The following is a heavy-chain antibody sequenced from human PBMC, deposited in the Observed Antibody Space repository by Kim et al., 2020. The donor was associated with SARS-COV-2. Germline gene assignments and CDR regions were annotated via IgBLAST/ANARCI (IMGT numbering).Heavy chain of an antibody. J-gene: IGHJ6*02. CDR2: IYYSGST. D-gene: IGHD1-26*01. Sequence: SETLSLTCTVSGGSISSYYWSWIRQPPGKGLEWIGYIYYSGSTNYNPSLKSRVTISVDTSKNQFSLKLSSVTAADTAVYYCARDQLNSGSYYYYYYGMDVWGQGTTVTVSS. CDR3: ARDQLNSGSYYYYYYGMDV. CDR1: GGSISSYY. V-gene: IGHV4-59*01.